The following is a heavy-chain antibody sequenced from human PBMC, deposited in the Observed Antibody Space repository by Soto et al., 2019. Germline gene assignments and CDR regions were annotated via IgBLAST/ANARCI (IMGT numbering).Heavy chain of an antibody. J-gene: IGHJ4*02. CDR1: GFTFSSYG. Sequence: GGSLRLSCAASGFTFSSYGMHWVRQAPGKGLEWVAVISYDGSNKYYADSVKGRFTISRDNSKNTLYLQMNSLRAEDTAVYYCAQLAGTNGVDAFWGQGTLVTVSS. V-gene: IGHV3-30*03. D-gene: IGHD2-8*01. CDR3: AQLAGTNGVDAF. CDR2: ISYDGSNK.